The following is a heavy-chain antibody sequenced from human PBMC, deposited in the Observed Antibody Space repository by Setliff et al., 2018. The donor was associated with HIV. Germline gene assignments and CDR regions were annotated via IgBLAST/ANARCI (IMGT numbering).Heavy chain of an antibody. CDR1: GGSISSGNYY. Sequence: SETLSLTCTVSGGSISSGNYYWSWIRQHPVRGLEWIGYIDSNGNTYYKSSLRSRVTLSVDTSKNQFSLKLSSVTAADTAVYYCARAGDCTEASCPKARFDPWGPGILVTVSS. V-gene: IGHV4-31*03. CDR2: IDSNGNT. CDR3: ARAGDCTEASCPKARFDP. J-gene: IGHJ5*02. D-gene: IGHD2-8*02.